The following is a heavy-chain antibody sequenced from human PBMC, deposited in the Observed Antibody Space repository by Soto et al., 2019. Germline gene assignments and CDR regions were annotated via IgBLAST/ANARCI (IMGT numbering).Heavy chain of an antibody. CDR2: IYWDDDK. D-gene: IGHD1-1*01. Sequence: QITLKESGPTLVKPTQTLTLTCTLSGFALSTSGVGVGWIRQPPGKALEWLALIYWDDDKRYSPSLKSRLTITKDTAKNQVVLTMTHMDPVDTATYYCAHRGAWNHFDSWGQGTQVTVSS. V-gene: IGHV2-5*02. J-gene: IGHJ4*02. CDR3: AHRGAWNHFDS. CDR1: GFALSTSGVG.